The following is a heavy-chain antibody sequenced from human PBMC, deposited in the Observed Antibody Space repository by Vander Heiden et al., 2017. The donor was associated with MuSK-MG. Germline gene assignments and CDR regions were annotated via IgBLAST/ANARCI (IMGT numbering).Heavy chain of an antibody. V-gene: IGHV1-69*04. CDR1: GGTFSSYA. CDR3: ARASGPAAHIYYYYYYMDV. Sequence: QVQLVQSGAEVKKPGSSVKVSCKASGGTFSSYALSWVRQAPGQGLEWMGGIIPILGIANYAQKCQGRVTITADESTSTAYMELSSLRSEDTAVYYCARASGPAAHIYYYYYYMDVWGKGTTVTVSS. D-gene: IGHD2-2*01. J-gene: IGHJ6*03. CDR2: IIPILGIA.